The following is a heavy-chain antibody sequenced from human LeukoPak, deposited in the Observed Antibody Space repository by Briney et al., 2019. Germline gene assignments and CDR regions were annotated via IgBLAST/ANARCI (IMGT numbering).Heavy chain of an antibody. Sequence: SETLSLTCTVSGGSISSGGYYWSWIRQHPGKGLEWIGYIYYSGSTYYNPSLKSRVTISVDTSKNQFSLKLSSVTAADTAVYYCARVTARAGIDPWGQGTLVTVYS. CDR1: GGSISSGGYY. CDR2: IYYSGST. CDR3: ARVTARAGIDP. J-gene: IGHJ5*02. D-gene: IGHD3-10*01. V-gene: IGHV4-31*03.